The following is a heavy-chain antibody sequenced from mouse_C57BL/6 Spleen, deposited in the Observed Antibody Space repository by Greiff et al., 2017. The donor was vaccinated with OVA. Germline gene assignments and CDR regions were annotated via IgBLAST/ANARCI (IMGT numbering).Heavy chain of an antibody. CDR1: GYTFTDYE. D-gene: IGHD2-4*01. Sequence: QVQLKQSGAELVRPGASVTLSCKASGYTFTDYEMHWVKQTPVHGLEWIGAIDPETGGTAYNQKFKGKAILTADKSSSTAYMELRSLTSEDSAVYYCTTYDYDGPSFDYWGQGTTLTVSS. V-gene: IGHV1-15*01. CDR2: IDPETGGT. J-gene: IGHJ2*01. CDR3: TTYDYDGPSFDY.